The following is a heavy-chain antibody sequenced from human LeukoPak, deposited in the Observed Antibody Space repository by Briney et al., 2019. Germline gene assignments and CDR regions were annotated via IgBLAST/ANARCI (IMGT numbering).Heavy chain of an antibody. CDR1: GFTFSTCT. CDR3: IRFGEFDY. CDR2: ISGSGDTT. V-gene: IGHV3-23*01. D-gene: IGHD3-10*01. Sequence: GGSLRLSCAASGFTFSTCTMSWVRQAPGMGLEWVSSISGSGDTTYYADSVKGRFTISRDNPQNTLYLQMNSLRAEDTAVYYCIRFGEFDYWGQGTLVTVSS. J-gene: IGHJ4*02.